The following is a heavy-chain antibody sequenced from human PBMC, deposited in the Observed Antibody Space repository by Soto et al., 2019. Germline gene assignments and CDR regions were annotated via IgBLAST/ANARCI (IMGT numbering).Heavy chain of an antibody. Sequence: GASVKVSCKASGYTFTSYDISWVRQATGQGLEWMGWMNPNSGNTGYAQKFQGRVTMTRDTXICTADMERSSLRSEDTAVYYCARVSVYGMDVWGQGSKVTVYS. CDR3: ARVSVYGMDV. V-gene: IGHV1-8*01. CDR1: GYTFTSYD. CDR2: MNPNSGNT. J-gene: IGHJ6*02.